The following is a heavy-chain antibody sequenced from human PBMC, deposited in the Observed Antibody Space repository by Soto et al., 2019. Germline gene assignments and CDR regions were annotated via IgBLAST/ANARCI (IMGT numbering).Heavy chain of an antibody. CDR2: IYYSGSA. Sequence: QVQLQESGPGLVXPSQTLSLTCTVSGGSISSGDYYWSWIRQHPGKGLEWIGYIYYSGSAYYNPSIKSRVTISVDTSKNQFSLKLSSVTAADTAVYYCARVGLWLGTWFVPWGLGTLVTVSS. CDR1: GGSISSGDYY. CDR3: ARVGLWLGTWFVP. D-gene: IGHD6-19*01. V-gene: IGHV4-31*03. J-gene: IGHJ5*02.